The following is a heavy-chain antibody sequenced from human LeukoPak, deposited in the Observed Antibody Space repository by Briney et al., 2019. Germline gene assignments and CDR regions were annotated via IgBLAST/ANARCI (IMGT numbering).Heavy chain of an antibody. Sequence: ASVKVSCKASGGTFSSYAISWVRQAPGQGLEWMGGIIPIFGTANYAQKFQGRVTITADESTSTAYMELSSLRSEDTAVYYCARVRYDSSGYYQRFDYWGQATLVTVSS. CDR2: IIPIFGTA. D-gene: IGHD3-22*01. CDR1: GGTFSSYA. CDR3: ARVRYDSSGYYQRFDY. J-gene: IGHJ4*02. V-gene: IGHV1-69*13.